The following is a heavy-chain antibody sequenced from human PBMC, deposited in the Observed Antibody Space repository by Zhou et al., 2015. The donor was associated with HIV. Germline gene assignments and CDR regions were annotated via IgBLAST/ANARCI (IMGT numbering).Heavy chain of an antibody. V-gene: IGHV4-34*02. CDR1: GETFNGHF. J-gene: IGHJ4*01. D-gene: IGHD5-12*01. CDR2: IDHLGTT. CDR3: ARSGDDDRHFDV. Sequence: VRLEQWGAGLLRPSETLSLTCAVYGETFNGHFWTWIRQSPAMELEWIGEIDHLGTTNLSPTLQNRVTLSVDKSKNQFSLLLTSVTPADTATYFCARSGDDDRHFDVWGHGNLVTVS.